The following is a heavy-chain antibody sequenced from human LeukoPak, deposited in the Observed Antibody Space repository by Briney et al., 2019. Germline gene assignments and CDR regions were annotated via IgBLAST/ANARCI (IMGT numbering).Heavy chain of an antibody. CDR2: ISAYNGNT. D-gene: IGHD3-10*01. CDR3: ARDRGAALVGGSSSYYYYYMDV. Sequence: ASVKVSCKASGYTFTSYGISWVRQAPGQGLEWMGWISAYNGNTNYAQKLQGRVTMTTDTSTSTAYMELSSLRPEDTAVYYCARDRGAALVGGSSSYYYYYMDVWGKGTTVTVSS. J-gene: IGHJ6*03. CDR1: GYTFTSYG. V-gene: IGHV1-18*01.